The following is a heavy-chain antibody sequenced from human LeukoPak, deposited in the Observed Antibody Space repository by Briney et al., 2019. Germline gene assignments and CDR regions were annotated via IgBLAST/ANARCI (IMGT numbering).Heavy chain of an antibody. D-gene: IGHD6-19*01. J-gene: IGHJ4*02. Sequence: ASVKVSCKASGYTFTSYYMHWVRQAPGQGLEWMGIINPSGGSTSYAQKFQGRVTITRDTSASTAYMELSSLRSEDTAVYYCASHRIAVAGTPVSGLDYWGQGTLVTVSS. V-gene: IGHV1-46*01. CDR2: INPSGGST. CDR1: GYTFTSYY. CDR3: ASHRIAVAGTPVSGLDY.